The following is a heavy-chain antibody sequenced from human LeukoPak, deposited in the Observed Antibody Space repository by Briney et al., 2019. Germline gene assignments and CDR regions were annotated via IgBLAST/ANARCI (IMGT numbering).Heavy chain of an antibody. Sequence: PSETLSLTCTVSGGSISSYYWSWIRQPPGKRLEWIGYIYYSGSTNYNPSLKSRVTISVDTSKNQFSLKLSSVTAADTAVYYCAREGRGGVIMSWGQGTLVTVSS. D-gene: IGHD3-10*01. J-gene: IGHJ5*02. CDR1: GGSISSYY. CDR2: IYYSGST. CDR3: AREGRGGVIMS. V-gene: IGHV4-59*01.